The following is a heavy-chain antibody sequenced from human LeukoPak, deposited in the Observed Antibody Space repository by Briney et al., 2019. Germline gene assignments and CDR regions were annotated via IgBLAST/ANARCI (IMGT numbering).Heavy chain of an antibody. D-gene: IGHD5-12*01. CDR1: GFTFSSYA. CDR2: MSDSGGST. CDR3: AKGGGYEFDY. V-gene: IGHV3-23*01. J-gene: IGHJ4*02. Sequence: GGSLRLSCAASGFTFSSYAMSWVRQAPGKGLEWVSAMSDSGGSTYYTDSVKGRFTISRDNSKNTLYLQMNSLRAEDTAVYYCAKGGGYEFDYWGQGTLVTVSS.